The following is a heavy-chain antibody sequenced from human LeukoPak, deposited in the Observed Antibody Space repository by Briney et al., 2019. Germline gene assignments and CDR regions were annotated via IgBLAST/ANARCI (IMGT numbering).Heavy chain of an antibody. Sequence: GGSLRLSCAASGFTFSSYSMNWVRQAPGKGLEGVSSISSSSSYIYYADSVKGRFTISRDNAKNSLYLQMNSLRAEDTAVYYCARDTSYYDFSGHYYYYMDVWGKGTTVTVSS. V-gene: IGHV3-21*01. J-gene: IGHJ6*03. CDR3: ARDTSYYDFSGHYYYYMDV. CDR1: GFTFSSYS. D-gene: IGHD3-3*01. CDR2: ISSSSSYI.